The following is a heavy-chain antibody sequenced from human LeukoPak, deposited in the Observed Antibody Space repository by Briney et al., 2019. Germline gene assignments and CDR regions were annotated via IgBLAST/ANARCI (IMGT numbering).Heavy chain of an antibody. V-gene: IGHV3-7*02. D-gene: IGHD3-10*01. J-gene: IGHJ4*02. CDR1: GSTLSNSW. CDR2: IKQDGSEK. CDR3: ARMVRLDY. Sequence: PGGSLRLSCAASGSTLSNSWMSWVRQAPGKGLEWVANIKQDGSEKYYVDSVKGRFSISRDNAKNSLYLQMNSLRAEDTAVYYCARMVRLDYWGQGTLVTVSS.